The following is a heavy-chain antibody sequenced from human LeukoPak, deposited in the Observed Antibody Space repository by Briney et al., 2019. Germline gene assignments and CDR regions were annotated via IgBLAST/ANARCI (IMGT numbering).Heavy chain of an antibody. J-gene: IGHJ4*02. Sequence: PGGSLRLSCAASGFTFSSYWMHWVRQAPGKGLEWVSSTSSSSSYIYYADSVKGRFTISRDNAKNSLYLQMNSLRAEDTAVYYCARDLMATTPNYWGQGTLVTVSS. V-gene: IGHV3-21*01. CDR2: TSSSSSYI. CDR3: ARDLMATTPNY. CDR1: GFTFSSYW. D-gene: IGHD5-24*01.